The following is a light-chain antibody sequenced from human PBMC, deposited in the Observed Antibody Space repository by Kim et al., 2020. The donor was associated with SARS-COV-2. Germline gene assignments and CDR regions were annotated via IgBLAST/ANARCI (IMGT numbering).Light chain of an antibody. CDR1: TSDVGTYNL. CDR2: DVS. J-gene: IGLJ3*02. Sequence: QSALTQPDSVSGSPGQSITISCTGTTSDVGTYNLVSWYQQAPGKAPKLIIYDVSERPSGLSNRFSGSKSGNTASLTISGLQAEDEADYYCSSYRTNNILVFGGGTQLTVL. CDR3: SSYRTNNILV. V-gene: IGLV2-14*02.